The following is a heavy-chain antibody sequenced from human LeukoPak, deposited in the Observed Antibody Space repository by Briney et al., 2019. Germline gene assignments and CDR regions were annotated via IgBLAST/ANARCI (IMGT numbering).Heavy chain of an antibody. V-gene: IGHV3-21*01. CDR1: GFTFSNYN. J-gene: IGHJ4*02. Sequence: PGGSLRLSCAASGFTFSNYNMNWVRQAPGKGLEWVSSIGSSNNYIYYADSVKGRFTISRDNAKNSLYLQMNSLRAEDTAVYYCARRSPNYYFDYWGQGTPVTVSS. CDR3: ARRSPNYYFDY. CDR2: IGSSNNYI.